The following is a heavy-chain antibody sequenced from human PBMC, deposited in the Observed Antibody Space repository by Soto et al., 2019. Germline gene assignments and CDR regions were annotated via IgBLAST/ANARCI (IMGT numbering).Heavy chain of an antibody. CDR1: GYTFTGYY. CDR2: INPNSGGT. Sequence: QVQLVQSGAEVKKPGASVKVSCKASGYTFTGYYMHWVRQAPGQGLEWMGWINPNSGGTNYAQKFQGRVTMTRDTSISTAYMELSRLRSDDTAVYYCARNSSGWLGIGYYYYGMDVWGQGTTVTVSS. CDR3: ARNSSGWLGIGYYYYGMDV. J-gene: IGHJ6*02. D-gene: IGHD6-19*01. V-gene: IGHV1-2*02.